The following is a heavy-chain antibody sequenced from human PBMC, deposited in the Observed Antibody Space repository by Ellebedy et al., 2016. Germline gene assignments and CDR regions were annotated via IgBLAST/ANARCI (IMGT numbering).Heavy chain of an antibody. CDR2: ISSSSSTI. CDR1: GFTFSSYS. CDR3: AREKRAYSSSWYV. V-gene: IGHV3-48*04. Sequence: GESLKISXAASGFTFSSYSMNWVRQAPGKGLEWVSYISSSSSTIYYADSVKGRFTISRDNAKNSLYLQMNSLRAEDTAVYYCAREKRAYSSSWYVWGQGTLVTVSS. J-gene: IGHJ4*02. D-gene: IGHD6-13*01.